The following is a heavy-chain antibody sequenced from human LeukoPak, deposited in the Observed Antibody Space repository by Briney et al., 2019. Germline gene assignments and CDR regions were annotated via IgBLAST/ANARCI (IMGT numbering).Heavy chain of an antibody. J-gene: IGHJ4*02. CDR2: ISSSSSYI. Sequence: PGGSLRLSCAASGFTFSSYEMNWVRQAPGKGLEWVSSISSSSSYIYYADSVKGRFTISRDNAKNSLYLQMNSLRAEDTAVYYCARDSGYDFWSGYTSETSFDYWGQGTLVTVSS. V-gene: IGHV3-21*01. CDR3: ARDSGYDFWSGYTSETSFDY. CDR1: GFTFSSYE. D-gene: IGHD3-3*01.